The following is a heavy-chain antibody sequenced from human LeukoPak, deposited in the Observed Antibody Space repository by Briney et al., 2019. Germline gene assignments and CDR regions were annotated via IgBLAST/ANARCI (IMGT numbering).Heavy chain of an antibody. CDR3: AKDIRELQSGAFDI. CDR2: ISYDGSNK. CDR1: GFTFSSYA. D-gene: IGHD1-26*01. J-gene: IGHJ3*02. V-gene: IGHV3-30*04. Sequence: GRSLRLSCAASGFTFSSYAMHWVRQAPGKGLEWVAVISYDGSNKYYADSVKGRFTISRDNAKNSLYLQMNSLRAEDMALYYCAKDIRELQSGAFDIWGQGTMVTVSS.